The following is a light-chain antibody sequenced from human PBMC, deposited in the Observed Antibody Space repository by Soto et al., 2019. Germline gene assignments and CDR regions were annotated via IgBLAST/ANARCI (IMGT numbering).Light chain of an antibody. CDR2: DAS. V-gene: IGKV3-11*01. CDR3: QQSSDWPLT. CDR1: QSVSSQ. Sequence: EIVLTQSPATLSLSPGERATLSCRASQSVSSQLPWYQQKPGQAPRLLMYDASNRATGIPARFSGSGSGTDFTLTISSLEPEDFAVYYCQQSSDWPLTFGGGTKVEIK. J-gene: IGKJ4*01.